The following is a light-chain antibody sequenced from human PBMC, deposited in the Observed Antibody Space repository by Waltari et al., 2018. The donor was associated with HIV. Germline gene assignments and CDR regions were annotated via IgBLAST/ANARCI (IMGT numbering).Light chain of an antibody. Sequence: AIRMTQSPSSSPASTVVRVPSTCRASQDISSYLAWYQQKPGKAPKPLINAASTLQTGFPSRFNGSGSGTDFTLTISCLQSEDFATYYCQQYYNYPRTFGQGTRVEIK. J-gene: IGKJ1*01. CDR2: AAS. V-gene: IGKV1-8*01. CDR1: QDISSY. CDR3: QQYYNYPRT.